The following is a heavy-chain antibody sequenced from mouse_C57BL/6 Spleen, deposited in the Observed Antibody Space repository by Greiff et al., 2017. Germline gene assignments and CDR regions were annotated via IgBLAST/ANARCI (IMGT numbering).Heavy chain of an antibody. CDR1: GYAFTNYL. J-gene: IGHJ2*01. CDR2: INPGSGGT. CDR3: SSITTVPDYMDY. V-gene: IGHV1-54*01. D-gene: IGHD1-1*01. Sequence: QVQLQQSGAELVRPGTSVKVSCKASGYAFTNYLIEWVKQRPGQGLEWIGVINPGSGGTNYNEKFKGNATLTADKSSSTAYMQLSSLTSEDSAVYFCSSITTVPDYMDYWGQGTTLTVSS.